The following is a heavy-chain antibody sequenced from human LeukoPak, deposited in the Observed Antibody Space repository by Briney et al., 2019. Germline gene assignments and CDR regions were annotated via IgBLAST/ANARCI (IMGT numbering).Heavy chain of an antibody. D-gene: IGHD1-26*01. V-gene: IGHV3-23*01. CDR3: ARKSGSYYFDAFDI. Sequence: PGGSLRLSCAASGFTFSSYSMNWVRQAPGKGLEWVSGISGGGGSTYYADSVKGRFTISRDNSKNTLYLQMNSLRAEDTAVYYCARKSGSYYFDAFDIWGQGTMVTVSS. J-gene: IGHJ3*02. CDR1: GFTFSSYS. CDR2: ISGGGGST.